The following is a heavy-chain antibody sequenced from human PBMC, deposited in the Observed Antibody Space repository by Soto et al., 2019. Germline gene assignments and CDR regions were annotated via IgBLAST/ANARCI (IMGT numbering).Heavy chain of an antibody. V-gene: IGHV1-2*02. Sequence: GASVKVSCKASGYTFTGYYMHWVRQAPGQGLEWMGWINPNSGGTNYAQKFQGRVTMTRDTSISTAYMELSRLRSDDTAVYYCAKDESSTSYNYALDYWGQGTLVTVSS. CDR3: AKDESSTSYNYALDY. CDR1: GYTFTGYY. J-gene: IGHJ4*02. D-gene: IGHD1-1*01. CDR2: INPNSGGT.